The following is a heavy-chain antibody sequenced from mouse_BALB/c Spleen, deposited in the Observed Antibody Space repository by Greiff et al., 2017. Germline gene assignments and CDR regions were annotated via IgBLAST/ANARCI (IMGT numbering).Heavy chain of an antibody. Sequence: LVKTGASVKISCKASGYSFTGYYMHWVKQSHGKSLEWIGYISCYNGATSYNQKFKGKATFTVDTSSSTAYMQFNSLTSEDSAVYYCARGRQLGDGAMDYWGQGTSVTVSS. D-gene: IGHD3-2*01. V-gene: IGHV1S34*01. J-gene: IGHJ4*01. CDR1: GYSFTGYY. CDR2: ISCYNGAT. CDR3: ARGRQLGDGAMDY.